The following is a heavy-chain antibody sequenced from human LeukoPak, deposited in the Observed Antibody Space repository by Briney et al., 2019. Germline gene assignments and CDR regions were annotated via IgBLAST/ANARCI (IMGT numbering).Heavy chain of an antibody. D-gene: IGHD3-9*01. J-gene: IGHJ3*02. Sequence: SVTVSCKASGGTFSSYAISWVRQAPGQGLEWMGGIIPNFGRANYAKKFQGRVTITADESTSTAYMELSSLRSEDTAVYYCAREKKVNTHYDILTGSHDAFDIWGQGTMVTVSS. CDR3: AREKKVNTHYDILTGSHDAFDI. V-gene: IGHV1-69*13. CDR1: GGTFSSYA. CDR2: IIPNFGRA.